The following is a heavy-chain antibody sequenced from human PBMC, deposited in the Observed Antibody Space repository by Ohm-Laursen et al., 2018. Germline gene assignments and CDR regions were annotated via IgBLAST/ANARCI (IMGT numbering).Heavy chain of an antibody. Sequence: ASVKVSCKTSGYTFTGYYVHWVRQAPGQGLEWMGWIKPNSGGTNYAQKFQGRVTMTRDTSISTDYMEVSSLTSDDTAVYYCARGLTRSAFDIWGQGTMVTVSS. V-gene: IGHV1-2*02. J-gene: IGHJ3*02. CDR1: GYTFTGYY. CDR2: IKPNSGGT. CDR3: ARGLTRSAFDI. D-gene: IGHD4/OR15-4a*01.